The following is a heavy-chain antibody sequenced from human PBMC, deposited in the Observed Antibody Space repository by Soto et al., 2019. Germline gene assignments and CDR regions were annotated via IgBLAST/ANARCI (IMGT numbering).Heavy chain of an antibody. V-gene: IGHV1-46*01. CDR2: INPSGGST. J-gene: IGHJ4*02. CDR3: ARAYCGGDCYWAPKYYFDY. Sequence: ASVKVSCKASGYTFTSYYMHWVRQAPGQGLEWMGIINPSGGSTSYAQKFQGRVTMTRDTSTSTVYMELSSLRSEDTAVYYCARAYCGGDCYWAPKYYFDYWGQGTLVTVS. CDR1: GYTFTSYY. D-gene: IGHD2-21*02.